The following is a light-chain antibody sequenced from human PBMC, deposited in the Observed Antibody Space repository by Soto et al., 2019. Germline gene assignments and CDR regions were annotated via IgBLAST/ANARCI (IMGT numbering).Light chain of an antibody. J-gene: IGKJ3*01. V-gene: IGKV3-15*01. CDR2: DAS. CDR1: QSVSSN. CDR3: QQYNTWPLT. Sequence: ETVRTQSPATLSVSPGERPTLSCRASQSVSSNLAWYQQKPGQAPRLLIYDASTRATGIPARFSGSGSGTEFTLTISSLQSEDFAVYYCQQYNTWPLTCGPGTKVDIK.